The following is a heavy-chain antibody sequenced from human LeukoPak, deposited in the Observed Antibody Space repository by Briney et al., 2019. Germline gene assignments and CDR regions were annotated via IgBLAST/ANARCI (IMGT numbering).Heavy chain of an antibody. Sequence: GTSLRLSCAASGFTFGSYDIHWIRQAPGKGLEWVALISYDGSDTHYGDSVRGRFTIYRDNSKNTLSLQMNSLRPEDTAVYYCAREGSKIGSGRNRYYYTGMDVWGKGTTVTVSS. CDR2: ISYDGSDT. V-gene: IGHV3-30*03. CDR1: GFTFGSYD. J-gene: IGHJ6*04. CDR3: AREGSKIGSGRNRYYYTGMDV. D-gene: IGHD3-10*01.